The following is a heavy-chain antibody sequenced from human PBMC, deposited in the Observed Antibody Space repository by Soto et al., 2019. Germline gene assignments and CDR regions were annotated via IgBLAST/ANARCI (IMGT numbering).Heavy chain of an antibody. CDR2: ISPGSRYP. D-gene: IGHD2-15*01. Sequence: NPGGSLRLSCAGSGFTFGDSYMSWIRQAPGKGLEWLSYISPGSRYPAYADSVKGRFTISRGNAKRSLYLQMMSLTAEDTAIYYCVRGGGGGLFDPWGQGTMVTVSS. CDR3: VRGGGGGLFDP. J-gene: IGHJ5*02. V-gene: IGHV3-11*06. CDR1: GFTFGDSY.